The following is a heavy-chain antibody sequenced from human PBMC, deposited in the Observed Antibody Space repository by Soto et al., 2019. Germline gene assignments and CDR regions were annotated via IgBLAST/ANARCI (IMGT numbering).Heavy chain of an antibody. CDR1: GGSINSGGYY. Sequence: QVQLQESGPGLVKPSQTLSLTCTVSGGSINSGGYYWSWIRQHPGKGLEWIGYIYYSASTYYIPSLKSLVTISVDTSKNQFSLKLSSVTAADTAVYYCASAGGMGRGVTDGFDIWGQGTMVTVSS. J-gene: IGHJ3*02. D-gene: IGHD3-10*01. CDR3: ASAGGMGRGVTDGFDI. CDR2: IYYSAST. V-gene: IGHV4-31*01.